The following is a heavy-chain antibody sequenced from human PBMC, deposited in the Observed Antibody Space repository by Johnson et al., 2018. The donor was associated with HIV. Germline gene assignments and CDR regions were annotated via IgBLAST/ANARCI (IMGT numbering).Heavy chain of an antibody. D-gene: IGHD6-13*01. J-gene: IGHJ3*02. Sequence: QVQLVESGGGVVQPGGSLRLSCVASGFTFSSYGMHWVRQAPGKGLEWVAFIRYDGSNKYYADSVKGRFTISRDNSKNTLYLQMNSLRAEDTAVYYCARQQLANPRDAFDIWGQGTMVTVSS. CDR1: GFTFSSYG. CDR3: ARQQLANPRDAFDI. V-gene: IGHV3-30*02. CDR2: IRYDGSNK.